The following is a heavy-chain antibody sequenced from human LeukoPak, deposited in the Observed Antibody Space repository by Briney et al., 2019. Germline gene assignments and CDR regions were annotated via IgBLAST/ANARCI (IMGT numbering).Heavy chain of an antibody. CDR2: FYPGDSDI. CDR3: ARQHALYYYYGMDV. CDR1: GYTFTNYW. V-gene: IGHV5-51*01. J-gene: IGHJ6*02. Sequence: GESLKISCQGSGYTFTNYWIAWVRQVPGNGLEWMGIFYPGDSDIRYSPSFQGQVTISADKSISTPYLQWSSLKASDTAIYYCARQHALYYYYGMDVWGQGATVTVSS.